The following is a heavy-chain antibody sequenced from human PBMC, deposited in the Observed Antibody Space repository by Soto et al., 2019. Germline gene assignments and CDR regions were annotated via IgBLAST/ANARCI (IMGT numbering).Heavy chain of an antibody. V-gene: IGHV1-18*04. D-gene: IGHD2-2*01. J-gene: IGHJ4*02. CDR3: ARGVPRYCSSTSCSTAFAC. CDR1: GYTFTSYG. Sequence: QVQLVQSGAEVKKPGASVKVSCKASGYTFTSYGISWVRQAPGQGLEWMGWSSAYNGNTNYAQKLQGRVTMTTDTSASTAYVGLRRLGSDDTAVYCCARGVPRYCSSTSCSTAFACWGQGAPDTVST. CDR2: SSAYNGNT.